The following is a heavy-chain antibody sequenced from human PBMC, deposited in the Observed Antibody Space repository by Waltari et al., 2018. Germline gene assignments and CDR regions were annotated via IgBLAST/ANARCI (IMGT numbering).Heavy chain of an antibody. D-gene: IGHD2-21*01. CDR2: IYYSGST. V-gene: IGHV4-39*01. CDR1: GGPISSSSYY. Sequence: QLQLQESGPGLVKPSETLSLTCTVSGGPISSSSYYWGWIRQPPGKGLEWIGSIYYSGSTYYNPSLKSRVTISVDTSKNQFSLKLSSVTAADTAVYYCARVQRVESILGDYWGQGTLVTVSS. J-gene: IGHJ4*02. CDR3: ARVQRVESILGDY.